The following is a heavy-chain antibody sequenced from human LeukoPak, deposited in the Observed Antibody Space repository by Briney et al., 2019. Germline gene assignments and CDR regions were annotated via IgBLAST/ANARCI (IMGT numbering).Heavy chain of an antibody. Sequence: GGSLRLSCVASGFAFSDYWMNWVRQAPGKGLEWVANIKQDGSEKYYVDSVKGRFTISRDNAKNSLYLQMNSLRAEDTAVYYCASDLITLYYYGMDVWGQGTTVTVSS. CDR3: ASDLITLYYYGMDV. CDR1: GFAFSDYW. D-gene: IGHD3-22*01. V-gene: IGHV3-7*01. CDR2: IKQDGSEK. J-gene: IGHJ6*02.